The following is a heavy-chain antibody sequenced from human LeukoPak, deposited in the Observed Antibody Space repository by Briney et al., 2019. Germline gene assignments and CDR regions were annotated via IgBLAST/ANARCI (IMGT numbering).Heavy chain of an antibody. CDR2: INHSGST. D-gene: IGHD6-13*01. Sequence: SETLSLTCAVYGGSLSGYYWSWIRQPPGKGLEWIGEINHSGSTNYNPSLKSRVTISVDTSKNQFSLKLSSVTAADTAVYYCARRSFGSSSYGYWGQGTLVTVSS. V-gene: IGHV4-34*01. J-gene: IGHJ4*02. CDR3: ARRSFGSSSYGY. CDR1: GGSLSGYY.